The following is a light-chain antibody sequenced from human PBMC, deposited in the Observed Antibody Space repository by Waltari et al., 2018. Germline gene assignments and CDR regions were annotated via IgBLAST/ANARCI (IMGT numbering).Light chain of an antibody. CDR2: NTY. CDR1: SGPVSTNYS. V-gene: IGLV8-61*01. J-gene: IGLJ3*02. Sequence: QTVVTQEPSFSVSPGGTVTLTCGLTSGPVSTNYSPSWYQQTPGQAPRALIYNTYSRSSGVPDRFSGSILGNKAALTITGAQADDESDYYCVLYLGSDTWVFGGGTKLTVL. CDR3: VLYLGSDTWV.